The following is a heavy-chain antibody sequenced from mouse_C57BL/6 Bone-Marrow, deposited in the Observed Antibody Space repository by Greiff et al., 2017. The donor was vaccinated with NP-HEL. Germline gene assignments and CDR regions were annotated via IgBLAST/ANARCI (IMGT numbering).Heavy chain of an antibody. CDR1: GYTFTDYE. CDR2: IDPETGGT. CDR3: TRDLYWYYGGGGYFDV. D-gene: IGHD1-1*01. J-gene: IGHJ1*03. Sequence: VQLQQSGAELVRPGASVTLSCKASGYTFTDYEMHWVKQTPVHGLEWIGAIDPETGGTAYNQKFKGKAILTADKSSSTAYMELRSLTSEDSAVYYCTRDLYWYYGGGGYFDVWGTGTTVTVSS. V-gene: IGHV1-15*01.